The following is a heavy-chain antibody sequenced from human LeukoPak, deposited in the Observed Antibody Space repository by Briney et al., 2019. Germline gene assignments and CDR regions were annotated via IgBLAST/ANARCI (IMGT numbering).Heavy chain of an antibody. CDR1: GYNFTSYW. J-gene: IGHJ4*02. Sequence: GESPKISCKGSGYNFTSYWIGWVRQMPGKGLEWMGIIYPGDSDTRYSTSFQGQVTISADKSISTAYLQWSSLKASDTAMYYCARHVGSYYYDSSGYSHFDYWGQGTLVTVSS. CDR2: IYPGDSDT. V-gene: IGHV5-51*01. D-gene: IGHD3-22*01. CDR3: ARHVGSYYYDSSGYSHFDY.